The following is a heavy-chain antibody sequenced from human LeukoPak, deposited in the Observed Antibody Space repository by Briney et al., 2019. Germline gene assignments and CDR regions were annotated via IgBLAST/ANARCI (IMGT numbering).Heavy chain of an antibody. Sequence: GGSLRLSCAASGFTFSSYSMNWVRQAPGKGLEWVSSISSSSSYIYYADSVKGRFTISRDNAKNSLYLQMNSLRAEDTAVYYCASTHVLLWFGELSKTAYFDYWGQGTLVTVSS. J-gene: IGHJ4*02. V-gene: IGHV3-21*01. CDR1: GFTFSSYS. CDR3: ASTHVLLWFGELSKTAYFDY. CDR2: ISSSSSYI. D-gene: IGHD3-10*01.